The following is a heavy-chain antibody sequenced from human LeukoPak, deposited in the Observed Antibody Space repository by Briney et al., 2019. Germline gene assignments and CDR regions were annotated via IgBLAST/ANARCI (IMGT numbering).Heavy chain of an antibody. CDR3: AKTLGGRWFFDC. Sequence: GGSLRLSCAASGFTLSTSATTWVRQAPGKGLEWVSSLGASGANSFHADSVKGRFTISKDTSKNTLYLQMSSLTVEDTVVYYCAKTLGGRWFFDCWGQGSLVTVS. CDR1: GFTLSTSA. CDR2: LGASGANS. V-gene: IGHV3-23*01. J-gene: IGHJ4*02. D-gene: IGHD4-23*01.